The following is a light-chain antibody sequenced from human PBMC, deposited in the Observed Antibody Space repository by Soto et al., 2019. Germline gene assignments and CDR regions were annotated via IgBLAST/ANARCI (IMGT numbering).Light chain of an antibody. CDR3: QQYDRLPIT. J-gene: IGKJ5*01. Sequence: IQLTQSPSFLSASIGDRVTITCQASQDIGNFLTWYQQKPGRAPVLLIYDAANLATGVPPRFSGSGSGRDFTLTISSLQPEDIAAYYCQQYDRLPITFGQGTRLEIK. V-gene: IGKV1-33*01. CDR2: DAA. CDR1: QDIGNF.